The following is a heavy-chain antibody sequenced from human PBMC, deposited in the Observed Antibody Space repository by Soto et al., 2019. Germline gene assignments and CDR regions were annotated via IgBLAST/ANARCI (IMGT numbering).Heavy chain of an antibody. V-gene: IGHV5-51*03. CDR2: IYPGDSDV. J-gene: IGHJ4*02. CDR3: ARTEYGSGTFDS. Sequence: EVQLVQSGAEVKKPKESLKISCKGSGYNFSGYWINWVREMPGKGLEWMGTIYPGDSDVRYSPSFQGQVTISVDKSMSIVYLQWSSLQASDTAIYYCARTEYGSGTFDSWGQRTLVTVSS. CDR1: GYNFSGYW. D-gene: IGHD3-10*01.